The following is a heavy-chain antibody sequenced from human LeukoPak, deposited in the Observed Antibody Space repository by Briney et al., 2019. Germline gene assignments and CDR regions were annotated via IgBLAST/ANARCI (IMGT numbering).Heavy chain of an antibody. CDR2: ISAYNGNT. J-gene: IGHJ5*02. CDR1: GYTFTSYG. Sequence: ASVKVSCKASGYTFTSYGISWVRQAPGQGLEWMGWISAYNGNTNYAQKLQGRVTMTTDTSTSTAYMELRSLRSDDTAAYYCARVALAGAGPTDYNWFDPWGQGTLVTVSS. CDR3: ARVALAGAGPTDYNWFDP. V-gene: IGHV1-18*01. D-gene: IGHD1-26*01.